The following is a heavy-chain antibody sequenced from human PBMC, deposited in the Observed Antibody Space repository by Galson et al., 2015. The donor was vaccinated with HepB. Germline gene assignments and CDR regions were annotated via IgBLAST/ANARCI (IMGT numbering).Heavy chain of an antibody. CDR1: GFSVSNFA. V-gene: IGHV3-23*01. J-gene: IGHJ4*02. Sequence: SLRLSCAGSGFSVSNFAMNWVRQAPGKGLEWVSALGGSGRTNYAGSVKGRFTISRDNSKNTLYLQMNSLRAEDTAIYYCAKLRGQELVNYYFNDWGQGTLVTVSS. CDR2: LGGSGRT. D-gene: IGHD6-13*01. CDR3: AKLRGQELVNYYFND.